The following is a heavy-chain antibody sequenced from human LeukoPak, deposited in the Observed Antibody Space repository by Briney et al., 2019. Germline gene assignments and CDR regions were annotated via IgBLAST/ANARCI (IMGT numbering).Heavy chain of an antibody. V-gene: IGHV4-39*01. Sequence: SETLSLTCAVSGGSISSSGYYWGWIRQPPGKGLEWIGTIYYSGSTYYNPSLKSRVTISVDTSKKQFSLKLSSVTAADTAVYYCARARYYYDSSGYYGTWGQGTLVTVSS. CDR1: GGSISSSGYY. J-gene: IGHJ5*02. CDR2: IYYSGST. D-gene: IGHD3-22*01. CDR3: ARARYYYDSSGYYGT.